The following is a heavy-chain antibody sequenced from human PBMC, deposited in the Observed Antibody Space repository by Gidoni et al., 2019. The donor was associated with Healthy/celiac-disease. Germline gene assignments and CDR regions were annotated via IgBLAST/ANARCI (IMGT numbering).Heavy chain of an antibody. Sequence: EVQLVESGGGLVQPGGSLKLSCAASGFTFSGSAMHWVRQASGKGLEWVGRIRSKANSYATAYAASVKGRFTISRDDSKNTAYLQMNSLKTEDTAVYYCTRRVYCTGGVCPEINWYFDLWGRGTLVTVSS. CDR2: IRSKANSYAT. J-gene: IGHJ2*01. CDR3: TRRVYCTGGVCPEINWYFDL. V-gene: IGHV3-73*02. CDR1: GFTFSGSA. D-gene: IGHD2-8*02.